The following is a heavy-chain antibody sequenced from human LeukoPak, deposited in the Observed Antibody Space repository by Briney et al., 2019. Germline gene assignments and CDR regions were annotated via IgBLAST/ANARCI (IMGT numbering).Heavy chain of an antibody. CDR1: GGPISTYS. Sequence: SETLSLTCTVSGGPISTYSWTWVRQPPGKGLEWIGSVVTTTTNYSPALRSRVAISVHTSKNQFSLRLESVTTADTAVYYCARDTTVASGMQFWGQGALVTVSS. CDR3: ARDTTVASGMQF. D-gene: IGHD6-19*01. V-gene: IGHV4-4*07. CDR2: VVTTTT. J-gene: IGHJ4*02.